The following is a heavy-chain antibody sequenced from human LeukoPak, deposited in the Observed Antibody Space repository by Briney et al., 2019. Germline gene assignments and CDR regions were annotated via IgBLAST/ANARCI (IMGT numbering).Heavy chain of an antibody. CDR3: AKGQQWLVLDYFDY. V-gene: IGHV3-23*01. J-gene: IGHJ4*02. Sequence: PGGSLRLSCAASGFTFSSYAMSWVRQAPGKGLEWVSAISGSGGSTYYADPVKGRFTISRDNSKNTLYLQMNSLRAEDTAVHYFAKGQQWLVLDYFDYWGQGPLVTVSS. CDR1: GFTFSSYA. CDR2: ISGSGGST. D-gene: IGHD6-19*01.